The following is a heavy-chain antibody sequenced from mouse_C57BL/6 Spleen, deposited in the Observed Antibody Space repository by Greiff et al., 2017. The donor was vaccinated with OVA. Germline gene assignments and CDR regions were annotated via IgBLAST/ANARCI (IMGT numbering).Heavy chain of an antibody. CDR1: GYTFTSYW. V-gene: IGHV1-64*01. J-gene: IGHJ1*03. Sequence: QVQLQQPGAELVKPGASVKLSCKASGYTFTSYWMHWVKQRPGQGLEWIGMIHPNSGSTNYNEKLQSKATLTVDKSSSTAYMQLSSLTSEDSAVYYCAREESWYFDVWGTGTTVTVSS. CDR2: IHPNSGST. D-gene: IGHD6-2*01. CDR3: AREESWYFDV.